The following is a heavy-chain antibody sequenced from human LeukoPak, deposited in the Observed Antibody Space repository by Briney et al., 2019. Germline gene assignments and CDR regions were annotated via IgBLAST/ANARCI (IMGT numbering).Heavy chain of an antibody. Sequence: GGSLRLSCAASGFTFSSYSMNWVRQAPGKGLEWVSYISSSSSTIYYADSVKGRFTISRGNAKNSLYLQMNSLRAEDTAVYYCARARYDFWSGYYTFDYWGQGTLVTVSS. D-gene: IGHD3-3*01. J-gene: IGHJ4*02. V-gene: IGHV3-48*01. CDR2: ISSSSSTI. CDR3: ARARYDFWSGYYTFDY. CDR1: GFTFSSYS.